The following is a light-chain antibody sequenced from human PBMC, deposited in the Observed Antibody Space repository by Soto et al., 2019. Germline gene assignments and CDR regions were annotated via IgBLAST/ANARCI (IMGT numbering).Light chain of an antibody. CDR2: DAS. V-gene: IGKV3-20*01. CDR3: QHYGTSAL. J-gene: IGKJ3*01. Sequence: EIVLTQSPGTLSLSPGERATLSCRASESVSTSYLAWYQQKPGQAPRLLIYDASGRATGIPDRFSVSASGTDFTLTISRLEPEDFAVYYCQHYGTSALFGPGTKVDIK. CDR1: ESVSTSY.